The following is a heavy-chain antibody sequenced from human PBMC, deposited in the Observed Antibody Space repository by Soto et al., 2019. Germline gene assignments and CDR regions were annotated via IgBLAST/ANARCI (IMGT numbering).Heavy chain of an antibody. D-gene: IGHD2-2*01. CDR1: GGTFSRYS. V-gene: IGHV1-69*08. CDR2: IIPIFGIP. Sequence: QVQLVQSGAEVKKPGSSVKVSCKASGGTFSRYSITWVRQAPGHGLEWIGRIIPIFGIPTYAQKFQGRVTITADESTSTAYRELSSLRSDDTAVYYCAREDRARETGLVPAAIDGMDVWGQGTTVTVSS. CDR3: AREDRARETGLVPAAIDGMDV. J-gene: IGHJ6*02.